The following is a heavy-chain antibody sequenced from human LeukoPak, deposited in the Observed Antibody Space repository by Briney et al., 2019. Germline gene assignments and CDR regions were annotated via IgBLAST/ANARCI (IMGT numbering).Heavy chain of an antibody. J-gene: IGHJ6*03. D-gene: IGHD2-8*01. CDR1: GYTFSGSY. Sequence: ASVKVSCKTSGYTFSGSYIHWVRQAPGQGLEWMGRINPNSGDTNYAQNFQGRVTMTRDTSITTAYMELSSLTSDDTAVYFCVRSAENCNNGVCFTDYYMGVWGKGTTVTVSS. V-gene: IGHV1-2*06. CDR2: INPNSGDT. CDR3: VRSAENCNNGVCFTDYYMGV.